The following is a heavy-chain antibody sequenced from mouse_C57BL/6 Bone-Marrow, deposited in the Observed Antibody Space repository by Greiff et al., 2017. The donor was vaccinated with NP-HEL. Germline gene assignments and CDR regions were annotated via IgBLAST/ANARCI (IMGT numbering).Heavy chain of an antibody. CDR1: GFNFTDDY. V-gene: IGHV14-4*01. CDR2: IDPENGDT. CDR3: TTWDGNYGNYFDY. D-gene: IGHD2-1*01. J-gene: IGHJ2*01. Sequence: VQLQQSGAELVRPGASVKLSCTASGFNFTDDYMHWVKQRPEQGLEWIGLIDPENGDTDYASKFQGKATITADTSSNTAYLQLSSQTSEDTAVYYCTTWDGNYGNYFDYWGQGTTLTVSS.